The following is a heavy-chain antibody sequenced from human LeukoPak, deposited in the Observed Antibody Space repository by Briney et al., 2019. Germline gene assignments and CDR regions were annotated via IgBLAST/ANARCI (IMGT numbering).Heavy chain of an antibody. CDR3: ARGRTGAAALDF. Sequence: SETLSLTCAVYGGSFSGHYWTWIRQAPGKGLEWIGESTHTESTNYNPSLKSRVTISVDTSKNQFSLKLTSVSAADTAVYHCARGRTGAAALDFWGPGTLVTVS. CDR2: STHTEST. V-gene: IGHV4-34*01. CDR1: GGSFSGHY. D-gene: IGHD2-2*01. J-gene: IGHJ4*02.